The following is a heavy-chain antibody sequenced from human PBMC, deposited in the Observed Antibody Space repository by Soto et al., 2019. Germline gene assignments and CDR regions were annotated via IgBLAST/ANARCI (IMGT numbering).Heavy chain of an antibody. CDR3: ARGGKKTFVVPAASGNRNNWFDP. CDR2: INHSGST. D-gene: IGHD2-2*01. Sequence: SETLSLTCAVYGGSFSGYCWSWIRQPPGKGLEWIGEINHSGSTNYNPSLKSRVTISVDTSKNQFSLKLSSVTAADTAVYYCARGGKKTFVVPAASGNRNNWFDPWGQGTLVTVSS. J-gene: IGHJ5*02. CDR1: GGSFSGYC. V-gene: IGHV4-34*01.